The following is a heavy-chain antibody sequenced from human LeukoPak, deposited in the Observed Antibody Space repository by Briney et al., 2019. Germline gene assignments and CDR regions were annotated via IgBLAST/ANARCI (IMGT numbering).Heavy chain of an antibody. CDR2: GDYSGGT. CDR3: AGLHSVVPNGMDV. CDR1: GDSFSSVTDY. D-gene: IGHD2-2*01. J-gene: IGHJ6*02. Sequence: SETLSLTCTVSGDSFSSVTDYWAWIRQPPGKGLEWIASGDYSGGTYYNPSLESRVAISADMSKNQFSLKLSSVTAADTAVYYCAGLHSVVPNGMDVWGQGTTVTVSS. V-gene: IGHV4-39*07.